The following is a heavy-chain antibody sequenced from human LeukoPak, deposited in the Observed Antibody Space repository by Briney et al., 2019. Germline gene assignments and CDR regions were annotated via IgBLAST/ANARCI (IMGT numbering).Heavy chain of an antibody. CDR3: ARETHYDFWSGYTN. J-gene: IGHJ4*02. CDR2: IYHSGST. V-gene: IGHV4-4*02. Sequence: SETLSLTCAVSGGSISSSNWWSWVRQPPGKGLEWIGEIYHSGSTNYNPSLKSRVTISVDKSKNQFSLKLSSVTAADTAVYYCARETHYDFWSGYTNWGQGTLVTVSS. D-gene: IGHD3-3*01. CDR1: GGSISSSNW.